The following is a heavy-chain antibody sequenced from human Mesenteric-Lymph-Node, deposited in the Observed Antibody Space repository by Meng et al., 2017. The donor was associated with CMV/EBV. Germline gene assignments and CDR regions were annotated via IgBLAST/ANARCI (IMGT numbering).Heavy chain of an antibody. Sequence: GESLKISCVGSGFTFSTYAMHWVRPAPGKGLEWLAVISYDGSNEFYVDSVKGRFTVSRDNSNNALDLQMNSLTIADTAVYYCARGRANYDFSAGPNPLDYWGKGTLVTVSS. CDR3: ARGRANYDFSAGPNPLDY. V-gene: IGHV3-30-3*01. CDR1: GFTFSTYA. D-gene: IGHD3-3*01. J-gene: IGHJ4*02. CDR2: ISYDGSNE.